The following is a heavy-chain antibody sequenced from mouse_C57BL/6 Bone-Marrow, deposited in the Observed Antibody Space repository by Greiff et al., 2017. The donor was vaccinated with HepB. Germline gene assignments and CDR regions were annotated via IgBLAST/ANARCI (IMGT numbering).Heavy chain of an antibody. CDR3: ARSPALLRKSYWYFDV. CDR1: GYTFTSYG. CDR2: IYPRSGNT. J-gene: IGHJ1*03. D-gene: IGHD1-1*01. V-gene: IGHV1-81*01. Sequence: VQLQQSGAELARPGASVKLSCKASGYTFTSYGISWVTQRTGQGLEWIGEIYPRSGNTYYNEKFKGKATLTADKSSSTAYMELRSLTSEDSAVYFCARSPALLRKSYWYFDVWGTGTTVTVSS.